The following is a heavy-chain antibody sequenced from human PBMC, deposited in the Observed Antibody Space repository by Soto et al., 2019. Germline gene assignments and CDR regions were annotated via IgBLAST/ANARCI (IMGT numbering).Heavy chain of an antibody. CDR1: GYTFTSYA. J-gene: IGHJ5*02. D-gene: IGHD2-8*01. CDR3: ARDFEVDCTNGVCSTNWFDP. V-gene: IGHV1-3*01. Sequence: GASVKVSCKASGYTFTSYAMHWVRQAPGQRLEWMGWINAGNGNTKYSQKFQGRVTITRDTSASTAYMELSSLRSEDTAVYYCARDFEVDCTNGVCSTNWFDPWGQGTLVTVSS. CDR2: INAGNGNT.